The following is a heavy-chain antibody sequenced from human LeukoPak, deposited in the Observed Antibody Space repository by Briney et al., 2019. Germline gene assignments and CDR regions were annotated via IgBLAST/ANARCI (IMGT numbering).Heavy chain of an antibody. CDR2: IIPIFGTA. D-gene: IGHD2-2*01. Sequence: WASVKVSCKASGGTFISYAISWVRQARGQGLEWMGGIIPIFGTANYAQKFQGRVTITADESTSTAYMELSSLRSEDTAVYYCARDEAKTDIVVVPAAIRRGYGMDVWGQGTTVTVSS. J-gene: IGHJ6*02. CDR1: GGTFISYA. CDR3: ARDEAKTDIVVVPAAIRRGYGMDV. V-gene: IGHV1-69*13.